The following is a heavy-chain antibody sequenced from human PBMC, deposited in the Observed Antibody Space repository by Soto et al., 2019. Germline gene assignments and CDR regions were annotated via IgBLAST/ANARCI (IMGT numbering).Heavy chain of an antibody. Sequence: SETLSLTCTVSGGAVSSGSYYWSWIRQPPGKGLEWIGYIYYSGSTNYNPSLKSRVTISVDTSKNQFSLKLSSVTAADTAVYYCARVVGDGYNFLYYYYGMDVWGQGTTVTV. CDR3: ARVVGDGYNFLYYYYGMDV. D-gene: IGHD5-12*01. CDR1: GGAVSSGSYY. V-gene: IGHV4-61*01. CDR2: IYYSGST. J-gene: IGHJ6*02.